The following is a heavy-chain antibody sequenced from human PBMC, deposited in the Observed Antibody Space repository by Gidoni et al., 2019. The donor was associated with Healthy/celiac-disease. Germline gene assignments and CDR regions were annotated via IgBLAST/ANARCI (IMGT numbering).Heavy chain of an antibody. V-gene: IGHV4-59*01. CDR1: GVSISSYY. Sequence: QVQLQESGPGLVKPSETLSLTCTVSGVSISSYYWSWIRQPPGKGLEWIGYIYYSGSTNYNPSLKSRVTISVDTSKNQFALKLSSVTAADTAVYYCARASKVEYSSSWDFDYWGQGTLVTVSS. CDR2: IYYSGST. J-gene: IGHJ4*02. CDR3: ARASKVEYSSSWDFDY. D-gene: IGHD6-13*01.